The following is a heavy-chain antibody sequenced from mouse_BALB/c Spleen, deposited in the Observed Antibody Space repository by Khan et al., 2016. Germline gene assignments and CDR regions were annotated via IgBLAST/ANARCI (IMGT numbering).Heavy chain of an antibody. V-gene: IGHV1-54*01. J-gene: IGHJ1*01. CDR1: GYAFTNYL. CDR3: ARGYDWYLDV. Sequence: QVQLQQSGAELVRPGTSVKVSCKASGYAFTNYLIEWVKQRPGQGLEWIGVINPGSGGTNYNEKFKGKATLTADKSSSTAYMQLSSLTSADSAVFSGARGYDWYLDVWGAGTTVTVSS. D-gene: IGHD2-14*01. CDR2: INPGSGGT.